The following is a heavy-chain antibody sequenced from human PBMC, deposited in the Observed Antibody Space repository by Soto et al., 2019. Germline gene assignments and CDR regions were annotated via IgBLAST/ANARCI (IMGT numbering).Heavy chain of an antibody. D-gene: IGHD3-3*01. J-gene: IGHJ6*02. CDR2: INPSGGST. V-gene: IGHV1-46*01. CDR1: GYTFTSYY. Sequence: ASVKVSCKASGYTFTSYYMHWLRQAPGQGLEWMGIINPSGGSTSYAQKFQGRVTMTRDTSTSTVYMELSSLRSEDTAVYYCARDGPRYYDFWSGSHSTVYYYYGMDVWGQGTTVTFSS. CDR3: ARDGPRYYDFWSGSHSTVYYYYGMDV.